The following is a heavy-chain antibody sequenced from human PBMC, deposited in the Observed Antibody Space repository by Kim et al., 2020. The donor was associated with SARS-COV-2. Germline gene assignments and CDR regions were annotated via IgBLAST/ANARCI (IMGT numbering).Heavy chain of an antibody. J-gene: IGHJ4*02. CDR2: SVK. D-gene: IGHD2-15*01. Sequence: SVKFYADAVKGRTTISRDNAKNSLYREMDTLRVEDTAVYYCANSIGYAFDYWGQGTKVTVSS. V-gene: IGHV3-7*03. CDR3: ANSIGYAFDY.